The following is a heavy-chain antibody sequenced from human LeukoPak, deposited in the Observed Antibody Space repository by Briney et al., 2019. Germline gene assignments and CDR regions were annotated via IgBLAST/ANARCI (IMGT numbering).Heavy chain of an antibody. CDR2: MTPNSGNT. CDR3: ARAPSPRRDGYNLDY. CDR1: GYTFTTYD. V-gene: IGHV1-8*01. Sequence: GASLKVSSKASGYTFTTYDINWVRQAPGQGLEWMGWMTPNSGNTGYAQKFQGRVAITRNTSISTAYMELSSLRSKDTAVYYCARAPSPRRDGYNLDYWGQGTLVTVSS. D-gene: IGHD5-24*01. J-gene: IGHJ4*02.